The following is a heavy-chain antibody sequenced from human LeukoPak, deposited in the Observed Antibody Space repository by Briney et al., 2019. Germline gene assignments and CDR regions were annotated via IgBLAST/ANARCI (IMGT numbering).Heavy chain of an antibody. Sequence: SETLSLTCTVSGGSIGSYYWNWIRQAPGKGLEWIGYIHYSGSTNHNSSLKSRVTISVDTSKNQYSLKLSSVTAADTAVYYCARGTRQDYGGNGYFDYWGQGALVTVSS. CDR1: GGSIGSYY. CDR2: IHYSGST. J-gene: IGHJ4*03. CDR3: ARGTRQDYGGNGYFDY. V-gene: IGHV4-59*01. D-gene: IGHD4-23*01.